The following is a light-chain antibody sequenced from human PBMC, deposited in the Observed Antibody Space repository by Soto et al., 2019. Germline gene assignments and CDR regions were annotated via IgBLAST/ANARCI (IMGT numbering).Light chain of an antibody. CDR1: QTFSSGC. CDR2: GAS. Sequence: ETVLTQSPSTLSLSPGERATLSCRASQTFSSGCLAWYQQKPGQAPRLLIYGASRRATGIADRFSGSGSGTEYTLTISRLEPEDSAVYYCQEYGSSRPWTFGQGTKLEIK. J-gene: IGKJ2*02. CDR3: QEYGSSRPWT. V-gene: IGKV3-20*01.